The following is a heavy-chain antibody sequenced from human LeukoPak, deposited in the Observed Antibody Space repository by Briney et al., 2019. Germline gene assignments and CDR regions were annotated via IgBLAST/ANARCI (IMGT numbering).Heavy chain of an antibody. J-gene: IGHJ4*02. Sequence: SETLSLTCAVSGGSISSGGYSWSWIRQPPGKGLEWIGYIYHSGSTYYNPSLKSRVTISVDRSKNQFSLKLSSVTAADTAVYYCARVGGDYYGSGSYYNEDYFDYWGQGTLVTVSS. CDR1: GGSISSGGYS. CDR3: ARVGGDYYGSGSYYNEDYFDY. CDR2: IYHSGST. D-gene: IGHD3-10*01. V-gene: IGHV4-30-2*01.